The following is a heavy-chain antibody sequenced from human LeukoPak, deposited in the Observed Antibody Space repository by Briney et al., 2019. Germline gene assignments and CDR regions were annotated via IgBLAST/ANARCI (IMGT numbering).Heavy chain of an antibody. J-gene: IGHJ4*02. Sequence: GGSLRLSCAASGFTFHDYDMSWVRQSPGKGLGLWSDINWNGDRTGYAASVKGRFTISRDNAKKSLYLQMNSLRAEDTALYYCARRDYYGSGSPDFWGQGTLVTVSS. CDR2: INWNGDRT. CDR3: ARRDYYGSGSPDF. V-gene: IGHV3-20*04. D-gene: IGHD3-10*01. CDR1: GFTFHDYD.